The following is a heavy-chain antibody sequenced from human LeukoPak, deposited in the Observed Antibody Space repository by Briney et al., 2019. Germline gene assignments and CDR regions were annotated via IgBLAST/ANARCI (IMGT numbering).Heavy chain of an antibody. CDR2: INPNSGGT. CDR3: ARLGLANAFDI. D-gene: IGHD2-21*01. CDR1: GYTFTGYY. Sequence: GASVKVSCKASGYTFTGYYMHWVRQAPGQGLEWMGWINPNSGGTNYAQKFQGRVTLTRDTSITKTKIELSRLRSDATAVYYCARLGLANAFDIWGQGTMVTVSS. J-gene: IGHJ3*02. V-gene: IGHV1-2*02.